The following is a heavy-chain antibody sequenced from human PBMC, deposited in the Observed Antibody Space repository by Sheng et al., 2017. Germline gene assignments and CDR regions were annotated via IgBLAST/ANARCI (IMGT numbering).Heavy chain of an antibody. V-gene: IGHV1-2*02. D-gene: IGHD2-2*01. CDR3: ARVVPAARLNYYYYMDV. Sequence: QVQLVQSGAEVKKPGASVKVSCKASGYTFTGYYMHWVRQAPGQGLEWMGWINPNSGGTNYAQKFQGRVTMTRDTSISTAYMELSRLRSDDTAVYYCARVVPAARLNYYYYMDVWARDHGHRLL. CDR2: INPNSGGT. J-gene: IGHJ6*03. CDR1: GYTFTGYY.